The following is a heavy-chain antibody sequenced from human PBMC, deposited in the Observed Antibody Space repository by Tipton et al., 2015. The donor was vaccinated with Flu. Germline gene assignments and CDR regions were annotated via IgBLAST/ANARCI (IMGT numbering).Heavy chain of an antibody. CDR3: AKGASYYYDSSGYYSTDYYYYGMDV. CDR2: ISYDGSNK. V-gene: IGHV3-30*18. J-gene: IGHJ6*02. D-gene: IGHD3-22*01. Sequence: SLRLSCAASGFTFSSYGMHWVRQAPGKGLEWVAVISYDGSNKYYADSVKGRFTISRDNSKNTLYLQMNSLKAEDTAVYYCAKGASYYYDSSGYYSTDYYYYGMDVWGQGTTVTVSS. CDR1: GFTFSSYG.